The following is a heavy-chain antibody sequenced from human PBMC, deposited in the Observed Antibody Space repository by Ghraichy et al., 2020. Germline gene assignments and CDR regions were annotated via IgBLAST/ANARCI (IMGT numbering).Heavy chain of an antibody. J-gene: IGHJ4*02. D-gene: IGHD3-10*01. CDR1: GGSFSGYY. Sequence: SETLTLTCAVYGGSFSGYYWSWIRQPPGKGLEWIGEINHSGSTNYNPSLKSRVTISVDTSKNQFSLKLSSVTAADTAVYYCARVPRKNYGSGSSPNYPRYFDYWGQGTLVTVSS. V-gene: IGHV4-34*01. CDR2: INHSGST. CDR3: ARVPRKNYGSGSSPNYPRYFDY.